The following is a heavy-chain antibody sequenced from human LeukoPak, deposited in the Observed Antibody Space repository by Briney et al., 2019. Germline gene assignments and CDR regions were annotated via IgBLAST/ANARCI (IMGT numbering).Heavy chain of an antibody. V-gene: IGHV1-18*01. CDR1: GYTFTSYG. D-gene: IGHD3-9*01. J-gene: IGHJ6*02. Sequence: ASVKVSCKASGYTFTSYGISWVRQAPGQGLECMGWISAYNGNTNYAQKLQGRVTMTTDISTSTAYMELRSLRSDDTAVYYCARVNYDILTGYYIYYGMDVWGQGTTVTVSS. CDR3: ARVNYDILTGYYIYYGMDV. CDR2: ISAYNGNT.